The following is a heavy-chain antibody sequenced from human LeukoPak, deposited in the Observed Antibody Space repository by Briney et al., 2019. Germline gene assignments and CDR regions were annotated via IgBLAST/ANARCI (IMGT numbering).Heavy chain of an antibody. J-gene: IGHJ5*02. CDR2: IYYSGST. CDR3: ARDLTRRGFDP. Sequence: SETLSLTCTVSGGSMSCYYWSWIRQPPGKGLEWIGYIYYSGSTNYNPSLKSRVTITVDTSKNQFSLKLSSVTAADTAVYYCARDLTRRGFDPWGQGTLFTVSS. V-gene: IGHV4-59*01. D-gene: IGHD4-11*01. CDR1: GGSMSCYY.